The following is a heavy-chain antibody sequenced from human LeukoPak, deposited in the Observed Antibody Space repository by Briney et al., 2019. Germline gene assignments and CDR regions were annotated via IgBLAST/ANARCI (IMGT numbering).Heavy chain of an antibody. D-gene: IGHD6-19*01. CDR2: ISWDGGST. V-gene: IGHV3-43*01. CDR1: GFTFDDYT. Sequence: GGSLRLSCAASGFTFDDYTMHWVRQAPGKGLEWVSLISWDGGSTYYADSVKGRFTISRDNSKNSLYLQMNSLRTEDTALYYCAKASLFGIAMASVDYWGQGTLVTVSS. J-gene: IGHJ4*02. CDR3: AKASLFGIAMASVDY.